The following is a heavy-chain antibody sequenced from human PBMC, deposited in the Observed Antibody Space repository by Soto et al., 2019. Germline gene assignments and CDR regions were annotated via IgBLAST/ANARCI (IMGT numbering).Heavy chain of an antibody. Sequence: GGSLRLSCAASGFTFSSYSMNWVRQAPGKGLEWVSSISSSSSYIYYADSVKGRFTISRDNAKNSLYLQMNSLRAEDTAVYYCARPGIAAAGSGYYYYMDVWGKGTTVTVSS. V-gene: IGHV3-21*01. J-gene: IGHJ6*03. D-gene: IGHD6-13*01. CDR3: ARPGIAAAGSGYYYYMDV. CDR1: GFTFSSYS. CDR2: ISSSSSYI.